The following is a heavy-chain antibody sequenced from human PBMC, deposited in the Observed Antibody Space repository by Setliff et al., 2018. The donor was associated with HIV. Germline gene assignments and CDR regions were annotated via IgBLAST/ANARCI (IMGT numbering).Heavy chain of an antibody. D-gene: IGHD3-22*01. J-gene: IGHJ1*01. Sequence: ASVKVSCKASGYTFTSYYMHWVRQAPGQGLEWMGIINPSGGSTSYAQKFKGRVTMTRDTSTSTVYMELSSLRSEDTAVYYCARSIPSSAHYYDSSGNGYFQHWGQGTLVTVSS. V-gene: IGHV1-46*01. CDR2: INPSGGST. CDR1: GYTFTSYY. CDR3: ARSIPSSAHYYDSSGNGYFQH.